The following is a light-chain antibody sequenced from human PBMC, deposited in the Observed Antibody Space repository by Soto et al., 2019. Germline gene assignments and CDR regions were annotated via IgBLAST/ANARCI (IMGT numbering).Light chain of an antibody. V-gene: IGKV3-15*01. Sequence: EIVMTQSPATLSVSPGERATLSCRASQSVSSKLAGYQQKPGQAPRLLIYGASTRATGIPARFSGSGSGTEFTLTIRSLQSEDFAVYYCHQYDNWPLTFGGGAKVEIK. CDR1: QSVSSK. J-gene: IGKJ4*01. CDR2: GAS. CDR3: HQYDNWPLT.